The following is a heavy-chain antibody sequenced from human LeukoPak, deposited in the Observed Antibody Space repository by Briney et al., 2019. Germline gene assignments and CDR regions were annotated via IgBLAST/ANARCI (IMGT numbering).Heavy chain of an antibody. CDR3: ARGHHGYSYGYNPDY. CDR1: GYTFTGYY. CDR2: INPNSGGT. Sequence: GASVKVSCKASGYTFTGYYMHWVRQAPGQGLEWMGWINPNSGGTNYAQKFQGRVTMTRDTSTSTAYMELSRLRSDDTAVYYCARGHHGYSYGYNPDYWGQGTLVTVSS. J-gene: IGHJ4*02. D-gene: IGHD5-18*01. V-gene: IGHV1-2*02.